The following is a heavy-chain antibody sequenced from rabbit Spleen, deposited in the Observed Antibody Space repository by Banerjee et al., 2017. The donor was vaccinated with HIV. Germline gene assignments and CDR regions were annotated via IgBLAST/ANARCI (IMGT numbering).Heavy chain of an antibody. D-gene: IGHD4-1*01. CDR1: GFSFSNKAV. CDR2: INGVTGKA. CDR3: ARDLVAVIGWKFNL. J-gene: IGHJ4*01. V-gene: IGHV1S45*01. Sequence: QQQLEESGGGLVKPGGTLKLSCTASGFSFSNKAVMCWVRQAPGKGLEWIACINGVTGKAVYASWAKGRFTFSKTSSTTVTLQMTSLTGADTATYFCARDLVAVIGWKFNLWGQGTLVTVS.